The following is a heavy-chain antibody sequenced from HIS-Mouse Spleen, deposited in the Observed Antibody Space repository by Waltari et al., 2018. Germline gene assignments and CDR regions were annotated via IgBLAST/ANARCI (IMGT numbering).Heavy chain of an antibody. CDR3: AREIPYSSSWYDWYFDL. J-gene: IGHJ2*01. CDR2: IYYSGST. D-gene: IGHD6-13*01. Sequence: QLQLQESGPGLVKPSETLSLTCTVPGASISSSFVYRGWIRQPPGKGLEWIGSIYYSGSTYYNPSLKSRVTISVDTSKNQFSLKLSSVTAADTAVYYCAREIPYSSSWYDWYFDLWGRGTLVTVSS. CDR1: GASISSSFVY. V-gene: IGHV4-39*07.